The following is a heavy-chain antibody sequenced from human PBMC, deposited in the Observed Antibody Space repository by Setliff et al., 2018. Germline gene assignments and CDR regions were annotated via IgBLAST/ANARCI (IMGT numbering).Heavy chain of an antibody. D-gene: IGHD3-3*01. CDR1: GFIFSNYW. CDR2: IKQDGSEE. CDR3: ARYLPLDNYYYYGMDV. J-gene: IGHJ6*02. V-gene: IGHV3-7*01. Sequence: GGSLRLSCAASGFIFSNYWMSWVRQAPGKGLEWVANIKQDGSEEYYVDSVKGRFTISRDNAKNSLYLQMNSLRAEDTAVYYCARYLPLDNYYYYGMDVWGQGTTVTVSS.